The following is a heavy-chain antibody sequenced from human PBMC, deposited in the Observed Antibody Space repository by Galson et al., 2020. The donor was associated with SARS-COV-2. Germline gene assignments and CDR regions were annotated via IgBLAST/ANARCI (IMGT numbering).Heavy chain of an antibody. D-gene: IGHD2-2*01. CDR1: GFTFSDYY. Sequence: GGSLRLSCAASGFTFSDYYMSWIRQAPGKGLEWVSYISSSGSTIYYADSVKGRFTISRDNPKNSLYLQMNSLRAEDTAVYYWARDLIVVVPAAPKARASYYYYGMDVGGQGTTVTVSS. CDR2: ISSSGSTI. V-gene: IGHV3-11*01. CDR3: ARDLIVVVPAAPKARASYYYYGMDV. J-gene: IGHJ6*02.